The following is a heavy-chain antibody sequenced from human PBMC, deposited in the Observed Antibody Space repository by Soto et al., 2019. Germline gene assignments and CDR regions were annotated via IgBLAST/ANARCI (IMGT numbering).Heavy chain of an antibody. Sequence: GESLKISCTTSGYSFTNYWIGWVRQMPGKGPEWMGIIYPGDSDTRYSPSFQGQVTISADKSTSTAYLLWSSLKASDTAIYFCAGSIFYYGMDVWGQGTAVTVSS. CDR3: AGSIFYYGMDV. J-gene: IGHJ6*02. CDR1: GYSFTNYW. CDR2: IYPGDSDT. V-gene: IGHV5-51*01.